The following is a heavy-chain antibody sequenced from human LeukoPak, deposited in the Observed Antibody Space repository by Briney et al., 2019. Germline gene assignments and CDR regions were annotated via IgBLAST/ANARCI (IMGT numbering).Heavy chain of an antibody. CDR1: GGSISSSSYY. D-gene: IGHD2-2*02. Sequence: PSETLSLTCTVSGGSISSSSYYWGWIRQPPGKGLEWIGSIYHSGSTYYNPSLKSRVTISVDTSKNQFSLKLSSVTAADTTMYYCARDHCSGSSCYRGSTNAFDIWGQGTMVTVSS. V-gene: IGHV4-39*07. CDR3: ARDHCSGSSCYRGSTNAFDI. CDR2: IYHSGST. J-gene: IGHJ3*02.